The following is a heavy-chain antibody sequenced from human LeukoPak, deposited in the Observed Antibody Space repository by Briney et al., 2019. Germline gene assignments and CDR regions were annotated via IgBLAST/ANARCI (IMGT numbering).Heavy chain of an antibody. CDR1: GGSVSSGSYY. CDR2: IYYSGST. J-gene: IGHJ6*04. D-gene: IGHD2-2*01. CDR3: ATYCSSTSCEDYYYGMDV. V-gene: IGHV4-61*01. Sequence: SETLSLTCTVSGGSVSSGSYYWSWIRQPPGKGLERIGYIYYSGSTNYNPSLKSRVTISVDTSKNQFSLKLSSVTAADTAVYYCATYCSSTSCEDYYYGMDVWGKGTTVTVSS.